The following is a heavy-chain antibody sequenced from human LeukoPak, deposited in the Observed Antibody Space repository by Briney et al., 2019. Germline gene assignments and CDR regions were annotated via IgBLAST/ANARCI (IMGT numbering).Heavy chain of an antibody. J-gene: IGHJ4*02. CDR1: GGSINSHY. CDR2: IYYTGKN. V-gene: IGHV4-59*08. D-gene: IGHD6-19*01. Sequence: PSETLSLTCAVSGGSINSHYWGWIRQPPGKGLQWIGDIYYTGKNNYNPSFKSRVTISLDTSKDHLSLNLTSVVAADTAIYYCVRRDTGWNYFDYWGQGILVTVSS. CDR3: VRRDTGWNYFDY.